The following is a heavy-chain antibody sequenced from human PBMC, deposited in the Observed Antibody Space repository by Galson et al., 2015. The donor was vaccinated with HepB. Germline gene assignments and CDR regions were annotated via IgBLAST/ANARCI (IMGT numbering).Heavy chain of an antibody. V-gene: IGHV1-2*06. CDR1: GYTFTGYY. Sequence: SVKVSCKASGYTFTGYYMHWVRQAPGQGLEWMGRINPNSGGTNYAQKFQGRVTMTRDTSISTAYMELSRLGSDDTAVYYCARDSLVTGSDYYYYYGMDVWGQGTTVTVSS. CDR3: ARDSLVTGSDYYYYYGMDV. J-gene: IGHJ6*02. D-gene: IGHD1-14*01. CDR2: INPNSGGT.